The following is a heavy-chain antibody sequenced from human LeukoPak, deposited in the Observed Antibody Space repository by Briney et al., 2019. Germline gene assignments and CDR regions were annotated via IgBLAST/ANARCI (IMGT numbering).Heavy chain of an antibody. CDR3: ARDRSPSMIVPGY. CDR1: GGSISSGGYS. V-gene: IGHV4-30-2*01. D-gene: IGHD2-2*01. Sequence: SETLSLTCAVSGGSISSGGYSWSWIRQPPGKGLEWIGYIYESGSTYYNPSLKSRVTISIDRSKNQLSLKLSSVTAADTAVYYCARDRSPSMIVPGYWGQGTLVTVSA. CDR2: IYESGST. J-gene: IGHJ4*02.